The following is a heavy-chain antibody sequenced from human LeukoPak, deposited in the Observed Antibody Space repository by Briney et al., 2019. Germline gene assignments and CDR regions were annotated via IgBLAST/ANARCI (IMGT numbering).Heavy chain of an antibody. J-gene: IGHJ4*02. CDR1: GFTFSTYG. D-gene: IGHD4-23*01. Sequence: GRSLRLSCAASGFTFSTYGMHWVRQAPGKGLEWVAVISYDGSNKYYGDSVKGRFIISRDNSKNTLYLQMNSLRAEDTAVYYCARDVARGGNARGDYWGQGTLVTVSS. CDR2: ISYDGSNK. V-gene: IGHV3-30*03. CDR3: ARDVARGGNARGDY.